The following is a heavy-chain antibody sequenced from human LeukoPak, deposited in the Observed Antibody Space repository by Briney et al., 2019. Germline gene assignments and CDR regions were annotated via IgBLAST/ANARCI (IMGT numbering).Heavy chain of an antibody. J-gene: IGHJ4*02. Sequence: SDTLSLTCTVSGGSISSFYWSWLRQPPGKGLEWIGYIYHNGSTNYNPSLKSPIPMSVDTSKKQFSLTLSSVTAADTAVYYCATQATGYNVGSLDYWGQGTLVTVSP. V-gene: IGHV4-59*08. D-gene: IGHD5-18*01. CDR1: GGSISSFY. CDR3: ATQATGYNVGSLDY. CDR2: IYHNGST.